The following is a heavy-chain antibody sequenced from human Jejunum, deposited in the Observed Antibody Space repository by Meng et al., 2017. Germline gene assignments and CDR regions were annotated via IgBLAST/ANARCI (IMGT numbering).Heavy chain of an antibody. V-gene: IGHV3-23*04. Sequence: GQLVESGGGLVQPGGSLRLSFAASRFTFREYAMSWVRQAPGKGLEWVSTINGNGRNTFYADSVKGRFTISRDNSKDTLYLQMDSLRAEDTAVYYCVVTLARWVEIDSWGLGTLVTVSS. J-gene: IGHJ4*02. D-gene: IGHD2-21*02. CDR3: VVTLARWVEIDS. CDR2: INGNGRNT. CDR1: RFTFREYA.